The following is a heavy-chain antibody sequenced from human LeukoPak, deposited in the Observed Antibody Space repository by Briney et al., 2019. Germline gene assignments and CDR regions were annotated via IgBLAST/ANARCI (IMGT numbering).Heavy chain of an antibody. Sequence: SETLSLTCTVSGGSISSSSYYWGWIRQPPGKGLEWIGSIYYSGSTYYNPSLKSRVTISVDTSKNQFSLKLSSVTAADTAVYYCARDRVLWFGELSYYYYYMDVWGKGTTVTISS. J-gene: IGHJ6*03. V-gene: IGHV4-39*07. CDR3: ARDRVLWFGELSYYYYYMDV. D-gene: IGHD3-10*01. CDR2: IYYSGST. CDR1: GGSISSSSYY.